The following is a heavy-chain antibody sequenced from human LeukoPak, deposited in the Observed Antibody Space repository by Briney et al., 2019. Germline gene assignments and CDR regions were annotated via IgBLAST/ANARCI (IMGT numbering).Heavy chain of an antibody. CDR3: AREYISPNWFDP. CDR1: GLSFSSYW. V-gene: IGHV3-7*01. J-gene: IGHJ5*02. D-gene: IGHD5-12*01. CDR2: IKQDGSEK. Sequence: GGSLRLSCTASGLSFSSYWMNWVRQAPGKGLEWVANIKQDGSEKFYVDSVKGRFTISRDNAKNSLYLQMNSLRAEDTAVYYCAREYISPNWFDPWGQGALVTVSS.